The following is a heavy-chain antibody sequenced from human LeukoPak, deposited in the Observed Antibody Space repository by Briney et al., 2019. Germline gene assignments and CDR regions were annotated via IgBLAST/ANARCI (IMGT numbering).Heavy chain of an antibody. CDR1: GFTSGTYW. Sequence: PGGSLRLSCAASGFTSGTYWMSWVRQAPGEGLEWVANIKQDGSEKYYVDSVRGRFTISRDNAKNSLYLQMNGLRAEDTAVYYCARDRGSSGWYEFDYWGQGTLVTVSS. V-gene: IGHV3-7*01. J-gene: IGHJ4*02. D-gene: IGHD6-19*01. CDR2: IKQDGSEK. CDR3: ARDRGSSGWYEFDY.